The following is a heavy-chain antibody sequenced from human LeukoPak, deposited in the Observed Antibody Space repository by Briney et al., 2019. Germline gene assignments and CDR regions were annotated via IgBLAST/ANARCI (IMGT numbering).Heavy chain of an antibody. CDR2: IKSKSDGETT. D-gene: IGHD2-8*02. V-gene: IGHV3-15*05. CDR3: TTTKRVGNCNGGGCFDF. Sequence: GGSLRLSCAASGFTFNNAWMTWVRQAPGNGLEWVGRIKSKSDGETTNYAAPVKGRFTISRDDSANTLFLQMNSLTTEDTAVYYCTTTKRVGNCNGGGCFDFWGQGTLVTVSS. J-gene: IGHJ4*02. CDR1: GFTFNNAW.